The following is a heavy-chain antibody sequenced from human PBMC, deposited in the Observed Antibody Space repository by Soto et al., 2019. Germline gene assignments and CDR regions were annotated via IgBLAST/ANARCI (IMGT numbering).Heavy chain of an antibody. D-gene: IGHD5-12*01. CDR1: GFIFSTNS. J-gene: IGHJ5*02. CDR3: SKWDGYGDQ. Sequence: EVQLLESGGGLVQPGGSLRLSCAASGFIFSTNSMTWVRQAPGKGLEWVCGISGGGDSTHYADSVKGRFTISRDNSKNMEYLQMNSLTADDTAVYFCSKWDGYGDQWGQGTLVTVSS. V-gene: IGHV3-23*01. CDR2: ISGGGDST.